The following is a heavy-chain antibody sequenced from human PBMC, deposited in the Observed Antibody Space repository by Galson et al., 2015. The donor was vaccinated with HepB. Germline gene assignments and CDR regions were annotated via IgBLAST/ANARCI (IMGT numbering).Heavy chain of an antibody. V-gene: IGHV3-23*01. CDR3: AKDYLPDYDRWGSYSDLYYFDS. CDR1: GFTFNYHA. D-gene: IGHD3-22*01. Sequence: SLRLSCAASGFTFNYHAMNWVRQAPGKGLEWVASISGSGGSTYYADSVKGRFTVSRDNSLDPVDLQMDSLRVDDTAVYYCAKDYLPDYDRWGSYSDLYYFDSWGQGTLVTVSS. J-gene: IGHJ4*02. CDR2: ISGSGGST.